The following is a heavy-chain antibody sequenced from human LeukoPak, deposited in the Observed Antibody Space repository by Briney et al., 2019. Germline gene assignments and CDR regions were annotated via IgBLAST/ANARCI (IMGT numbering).Heavy chain of an antibody. CDR1: GGSISSGDYY. D-gene: IGHD4-11*01. CDR2: IYYSGSN. J-gene: IGHJ2*01. CDR3: ARDRIDYSNFPPYWYFDL. V-gene: IGHV4-30-4*08. Sequence: PSQTLSLTCTVSGGSISSGDYYWSWIRQPPGKGLEWIGYIYYSGSNYYNPSLKSRVTISVDTSKNQFSLKLSSVTAADTAVYYCARDRIDYSNFPPYWYFDLWGRGTLVTVSS.